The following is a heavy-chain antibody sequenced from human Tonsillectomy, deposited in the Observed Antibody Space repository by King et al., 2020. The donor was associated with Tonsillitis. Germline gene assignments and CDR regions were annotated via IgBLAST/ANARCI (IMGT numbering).Heavy chain of an antibody. D-gene: IGHD3-10*01. J-gene: IGHJ1*01. CDR2: ISGRGGST. CDR3: AKDLRPGSYSTAEYFEH. V-gene: IGHV3-23*04. Sequence: VQLVESGGGLVQPGGSLRLSCAASGFTFSSYAMSWVRQAPGKGLEWVSTISGRGGSTYYAGSVTGRFTISRDNSKNTLYLRVNSLRAEDTAVYYCAKDLRPGSYSTAEYFEHWGQGTLVTVSS. CDR1: GFTFSSYA.